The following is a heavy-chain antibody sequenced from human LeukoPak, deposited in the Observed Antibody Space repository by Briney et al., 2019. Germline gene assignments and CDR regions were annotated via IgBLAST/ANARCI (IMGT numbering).Heavy chain of an antibody. CDR3: AKSSVSSWNTVDY. D-gene: IGHD6-13*01. V-gene: IGHV3-30*18. CDR2: TLYDGSNK. Sequence: QPGGSLRLSCVAPGFTFSGHAMHWVRQAPGKGLEWVALTLYDGSNKKYADSVRGRFTISRDNSKNTLFLQMNSLRAEDTAVYYCAKSSVSSWNTVDYWGQGTLVTVSS. J-gene: IGHJ4*02. CDR1: GFTFSGHA.